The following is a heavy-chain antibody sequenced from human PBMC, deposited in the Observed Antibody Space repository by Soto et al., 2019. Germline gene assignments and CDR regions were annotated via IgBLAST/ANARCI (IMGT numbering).Heavy chain of an antibody. D-gene: IGHD3-10*01. CDR1: GGSFSQYY. J-gene: IGHJ4*02. CDR3: ARAFGSGSYSRPYYFDY. CDR2: IKDVNRGGST. V-gene: IGHV4-34*01. Sequence: PAETLSLTCAVYGGSFSQYYWSWIRQSPGKGLEWIGEIKDVNRGGSTNFNPSLKSRVTISVATSKNQFSLKLSSVTAADTAVCYCARAFGSGSYSRPYYFDYWGQGTQVTVSS.